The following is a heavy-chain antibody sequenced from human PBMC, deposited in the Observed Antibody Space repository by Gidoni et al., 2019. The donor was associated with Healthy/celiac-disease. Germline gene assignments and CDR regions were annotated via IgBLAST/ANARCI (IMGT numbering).Heavy chain of an antibody. CDR3: ARRVGFDLYYYYGMDV. Sequence: QVQLVQSGAEVTKPGASVKVSCKASGYTFPSYDINWVRQATGQGLEWMGWMNPNSGNTGYAQKFQGRVTMTRNTSISTAYMELSSLRSEDTAVYYCARRVGFDLYYYYGMDVWGQGTTVTVSS. D-gene: IGHD3-10*01. CDR2: MNPNSGNT. V-gene: IGHV1-8*01. J-gene: IGHJ6*02. CDR1: GYTFPSYD.